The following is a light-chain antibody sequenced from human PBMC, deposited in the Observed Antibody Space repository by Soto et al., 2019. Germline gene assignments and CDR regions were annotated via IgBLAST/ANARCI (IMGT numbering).Light chain of an antibody. CDR2: ADS. CDR1: QGISNY. CDR3: QKYYSATLT. J-gene: IGKJ4*01. V-gene: IGKV1-27*01. Sequence: DIPMTQSPSSLSASVGDRVTITCRASQGISNYLAWYQQKPGKVPKLLIYADSTLHSGVPSRFGGSGSGTDFPLTISILQPEDVATYCCQKYYSATLTFGGWTKVEI.